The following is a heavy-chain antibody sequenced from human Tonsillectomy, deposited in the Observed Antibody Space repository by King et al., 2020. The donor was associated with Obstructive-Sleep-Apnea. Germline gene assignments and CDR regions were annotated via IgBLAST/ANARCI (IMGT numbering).Heavy chain of an antibody. Sequence: QLQESGPGLLKPLETLSLICSVSGDSITNSYWSWIRQTPGRGLEWIAYVSHTGNTHYNPSLRSRSTISVDTSKNQFSLKLNSVTTSDTAVYYCVRRSTNGRGNWFDPWGQGTLVTVSS. CDR1: GDSITNSY. CDR3: VRRSTNGRGNWFDP. CDR2: VSHTGNT. D-gene: IGHD6-13*01. V-gene: IGHV4-59*01. J-gene: IGHJ5*02.